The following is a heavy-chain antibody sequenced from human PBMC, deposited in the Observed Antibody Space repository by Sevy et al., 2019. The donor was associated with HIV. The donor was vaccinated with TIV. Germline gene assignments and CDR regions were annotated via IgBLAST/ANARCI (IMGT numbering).Heavy chain of an antibody. Sequence: GGSLRLSCAASGFTFSSYWMSWVRQAPGKGLEWVANIKKDGSEKYFVDSLKGRFTISRENANNSRYLQMNSLKAEYKAVYYCARVRSYTIFSMVTTDYWGQGTLVTVSS. V-gene: IGHV3-7*01. CDR1: GFTFSSYW. CDR2: IKKDGSEK. J-gene: IGHJ4*02. CDR3: ARVRSYTIFSMVTTDY. D-gene: IGHD3-3*01.